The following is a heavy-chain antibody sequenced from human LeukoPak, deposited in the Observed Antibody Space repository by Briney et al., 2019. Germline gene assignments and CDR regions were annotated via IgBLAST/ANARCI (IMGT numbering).Heavy chain of an antibody. D-gene: IGHD3-10*01. V-gene: IGHV1-8*03. J-gene: IGHJ6*03. CDR1: GYTFSSYD. CDR2: MNPTSGNT. CDR3: ARSSWFGELLLVGTFYYYYMDV. Sequence: ASVKVSCKASGYTFSSYDINWVRQATGQGLEWMGWMNPTSGNTGYAQKFQGRVTITRHTSIGTAYMELSSLRSEDTAVYYCARSSWFGELLLVGTFYYYYMDVWGKGTTVTISS.